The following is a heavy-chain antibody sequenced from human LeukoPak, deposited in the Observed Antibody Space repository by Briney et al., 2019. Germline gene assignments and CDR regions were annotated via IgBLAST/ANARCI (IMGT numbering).Heavy chain of an antibody. J-gene: IGHJ4*02. D-gene: IGHD6-13*01. Sequence: GGSLRLPCAASGFTFSTYAMSWVRQAPGKGLEWVSGIIGSGGSTYYADSVKGRFTISRDNSKSTLYLQMNSLRAEDTAVYYCAKIFQSSSWFDLDYWGQGTLVTVSS. V-gene: IGHV3-23*01. CDR1: GFTFSTYA. CDR3: AKIFQSSSWFDLDY. CDR2: IIGSGGST.